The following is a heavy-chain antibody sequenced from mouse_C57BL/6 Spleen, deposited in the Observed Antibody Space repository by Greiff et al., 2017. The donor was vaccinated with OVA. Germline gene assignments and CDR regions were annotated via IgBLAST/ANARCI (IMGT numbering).Heavy chain of an antibody. CDR3: ASGTTVYAMDY. CDR1: GYTFTSYW. D-gene: IGHD1-1*01. V-gene: IGHV1-64*01. CDR2: IHPNSGST. J-gene: IGHJ4*01. Sequence: QVQLKQPGAELVKPGASVKLSCKASGYTFTSYWMHWVKQRPGQGLEWIGMIHPNSGSTNYNEKFKSKATLTADKSSSTAYMQLSSLTSEDSAVYYCASGTTVYAMDYWGQGTSVTVSS.